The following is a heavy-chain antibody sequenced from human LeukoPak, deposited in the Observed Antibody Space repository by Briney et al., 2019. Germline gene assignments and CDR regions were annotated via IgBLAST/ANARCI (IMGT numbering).Heavy chain of an antibody. D-gene: IGHD2-21*01. J-gene: IGHJ3*02. CDR3: ARQGPYCDGDCYRDAFNI. CDR2: MHYSGNI. V-gene: IGHV4-39*01. Sequence: LTXXVSGGSIGTTXYYXGWIRQXXXXXXEWXGXMHYSGNIYYNPSLKSRVTISVDTSKNQFSLKLSSVTAADTAMYYCARQGPYCDGDCYRDAFNIWGQGTMVTVSS. CDR1: GGSIGTTXYY.